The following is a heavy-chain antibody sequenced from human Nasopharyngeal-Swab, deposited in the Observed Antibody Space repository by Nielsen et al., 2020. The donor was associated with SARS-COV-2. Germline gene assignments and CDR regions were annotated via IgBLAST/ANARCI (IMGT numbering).Heavy chain of an antibody. D-gene: IGHD6-19*01. Sequence: ASVKVSCKASGYTLSTYAMYWLRQAPGQRPEFMGWINAGKGNTYYSQKFQGRVRISRDTSANTVYMELSRLRSADTAVYYCARVPAVAASRIDYWGQGTLVTVSS. J-gene: IGHJ4*02. CDR2: INAGKGNT. CDR1: GYTLSTYA. V-gene: IGHV1-3*01. CDR3: ARVPAVAASRIDY.